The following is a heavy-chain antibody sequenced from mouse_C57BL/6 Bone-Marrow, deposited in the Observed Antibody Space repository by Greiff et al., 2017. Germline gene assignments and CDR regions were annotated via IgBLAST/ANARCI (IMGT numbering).Heavy chain of an antibody. CDR3: ARAGYGNYGWFAY. CDR2: IYPGSGNT. D-gene: IGHD2-1*01. V-gene: IGHV1-66*01. J-gene: IGHJ3*01. Sequence: QVQLQQSGPELVKPGASVKISCKASGYSFTSYYIHWVKQRPGQGLEWIGWIYPGSGNTKYNEKFKGKATLTADTSSSTAYMQLSSLTSEDAAVYYGARAGYGNYGWFAYWGQGTLVTVSA. CDR1: GYSFTSYY.